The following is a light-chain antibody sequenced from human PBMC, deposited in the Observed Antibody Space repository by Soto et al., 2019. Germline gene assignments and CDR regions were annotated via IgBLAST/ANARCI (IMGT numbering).Light chain of an antibody. CDR3: SSDTTTSTLI. Sequence: QSALTQPASVSGSPGQSITISCTGTSSDIGTYNFVSWYQQRPGKAPKLLIHEINTRPSGVSIRFSGSKSGNTASLTISGLQAEDEADYYCSSDTTTSTLIFGGGTKLTVL. CDR2: EIN. V-gene: IGLV2-14*01. CDR1: SSDIGTYNF. J-gene: IGLJ2*01.